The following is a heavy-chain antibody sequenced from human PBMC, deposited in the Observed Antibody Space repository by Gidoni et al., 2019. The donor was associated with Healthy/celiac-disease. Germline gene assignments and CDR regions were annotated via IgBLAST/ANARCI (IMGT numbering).Heavy chain of an antibody. CDR2: IDYSGST. Sequence: QVQLHESGSALVKPSATLSLTCTVSVGSLISYYWSWIRQPPGKVLEWNGYIDYSGSTNYHPTIKSRVTITVDTTKNQFTLKLSSVTAADTAVYYCARQEVAGTGGPGYMDVWGKGTTVTVSS. D-gene: IGHD6-19*01. CDR3: ARQEVAGTGGPGYMDV. V-gene: IGHV4-59*08. CDR1: VGSLISYY. J-gene: IGHJ6*03.